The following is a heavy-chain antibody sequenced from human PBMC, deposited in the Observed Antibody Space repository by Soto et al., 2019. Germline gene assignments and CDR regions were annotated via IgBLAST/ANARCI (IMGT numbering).Heavy chain of an antibody. CDR3: ASSQGDY. Sequence: EVYLVESGGDVVQPGGSLRLSCAASGFTFDDHNIHWVRQAPGKGLQWVCPISWDGDTTYYTDSVKGRFTVSRDNSKNSVYLQMDALTPEDTAFYYCASSQGDYWGQGTLVTVSS. V-gene: IGHV3-43*01. CDR1: GFTFDDHN. J-gene: IGHJ4*02. CDR2: ISWDGDTT.